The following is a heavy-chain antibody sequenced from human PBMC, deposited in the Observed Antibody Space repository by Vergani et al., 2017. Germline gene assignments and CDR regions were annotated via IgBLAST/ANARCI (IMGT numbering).Heavy chain of an antibody. CDR2: INHSGST. Sequence: QVQLQQWGAGLLKPSETLSLTCAVYGGSFSGYYWSWIRQPPGKGLEWIGEINHSGSTNYNPSLKSRVTISVDTSKNQFSLKLSSVTAADTAVYYCARRPYDYYYYMDVWGKGTTVTVSS. CDR3: ARRPYDYYYYMDV. J-gene: IGHJ6*03. V-gene: IGHV4-34*01. CDR1: GGSFSGYY.